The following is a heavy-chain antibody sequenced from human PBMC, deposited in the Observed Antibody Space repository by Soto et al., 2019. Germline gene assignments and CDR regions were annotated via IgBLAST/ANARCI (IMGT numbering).Heavy chain of an antibody. V-gene: IGHV3-53*01. Sequence: GSLRLSCAPSGLPVIDNYMSWVRQAPGKGLDWVSLIDIFGSTYYADSVKGRFTISRDNSKNALYVQMNSLRPEDTAVYYCARDRYYDASGYYYYYYGMDVWGQGTTVTVSS. D-gene: IGHD3-22*01. CDR2: IDIFGST. J-gene: IGHJ6*02. CDR1: GLPVIDNY. CDR3: ARDRYYDASGYYYYYYGMDV.